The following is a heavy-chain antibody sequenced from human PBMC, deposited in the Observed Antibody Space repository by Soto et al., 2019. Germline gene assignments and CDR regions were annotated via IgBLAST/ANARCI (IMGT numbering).Heavy chain of an antibody. CDR3: ARDFGEQDYDFWSGYYI. V-gene: IGHV1-18*01. CDR1: GYTFTSYG. J-gene: IGHJ4*02. CDR2: ISAYNGNT. Sequence: ASVKVSCKASGYTFTSYGISWVRQAPGQGLEWMGWISAYNGNTNYAQKLQGRVTMTTDTSTSTAYMELRSLRSDDTAVYYCARDFGEQDYDFWSGYYIWGQGTLVTVYS. D-gene: IGHD3-3*01.